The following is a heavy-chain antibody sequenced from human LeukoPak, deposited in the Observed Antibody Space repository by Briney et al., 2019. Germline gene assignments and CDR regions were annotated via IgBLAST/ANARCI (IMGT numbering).Heavy chain of an antibody. Sequence: ASVKVSCKASGYTLTSFGISWVRQAPGQGLEWMGWISAYSGNTNYAQKLQGRVTMTTDTSTSTAYMELRSMRSEETAVYYCARGAASRADNYYYCDMDVWGKGTTVSVS. CDR1: GYTLTSFG. CDR2: ISAYSGNT. V-gene: IGHV1-18*01. CDR3: ARGAASRADNYYYCDMDV. D-gene: IGHD6-25*01. J-gene: IGHJ6*03.